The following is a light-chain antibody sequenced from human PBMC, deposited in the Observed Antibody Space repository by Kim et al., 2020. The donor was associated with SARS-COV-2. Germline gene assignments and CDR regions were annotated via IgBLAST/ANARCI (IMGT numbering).Light chain of an antibody. V-gene: IGKV4-1*01. CDR2: GAS. CDR1: QSVLSSSNNRNY. J-gene: IGKJ5*01. Sequence: ATITCKSSQSVLSSSNNRNYLSWLHQKPGQPPRLLSYGASSRKSGVPDRFGGSVSGTDFTLTISSLQAEDVAVYYCQQYYTTPITFGQGTRLEIK. CDR3: QQYYTTPIT.